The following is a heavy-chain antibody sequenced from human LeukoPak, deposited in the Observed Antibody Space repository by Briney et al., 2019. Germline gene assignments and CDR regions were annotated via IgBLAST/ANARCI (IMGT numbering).Heavy chain of an antibody. J-gene: IGHJ6*03. CDR2: INHSGST. V-gene: IGHV4-34*01. D-gene: IGHD6-13*01. CDR3: ARGRGSSSWYYYYYYMDV. CDR1: GGSFSGYY. Sequence: KTSETLSLTCAVYGGSFSGYYWSWIRQPPGKGLEWIGEINHSGSTNYNPSLKSRVTISVDTSKNQFSLKLSSVTAADTAVYYCARGRGSSSWYYYYYYMDVWGKGTTVTVSS.